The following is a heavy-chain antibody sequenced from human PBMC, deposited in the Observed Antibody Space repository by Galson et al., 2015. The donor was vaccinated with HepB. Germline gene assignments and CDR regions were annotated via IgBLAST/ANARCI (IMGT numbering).Heavy chain of an antibody. J-gene: IGHJ4*02. Sequence: ETLSLTCTVSGGSISTYYWSWIRQPPGKGLEWIGFIFYCGNTKYTPSFQSRVTISVDTSKNQFSLRLNSVTAADTAVYYCARGTPGTGSPNYWGRGTLVTVSS. CDR3: ARGTPGTGSPNY. CDR1: GGSISTYY. V-gene: IGHV4-59*01. D-gene: IGHD1-1*01. CDR2: IFYCGNT.